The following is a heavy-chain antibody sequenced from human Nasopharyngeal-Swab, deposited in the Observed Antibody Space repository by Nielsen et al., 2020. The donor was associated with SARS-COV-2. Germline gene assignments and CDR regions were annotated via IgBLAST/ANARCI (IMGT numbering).Heavy chain of an antibody. Sequence: VGSLRLSCASSGFTFSSYEMNWVRQSPGQGLEWVSYVSSSGSARYYADSVKGRFTISRDNARNSLYLQMNSLRADDTSVYYCARLTSPGEFLDYWGQGTLVTVSS. J-gene: IGHJ4*02. CDR3: ARLTSPGEFLDY. CDR2: VSSSGSAR. CDR1: GFTFSSYE. D-gene: IGHD3-10*01. V-gene: IGHV3-48*03.